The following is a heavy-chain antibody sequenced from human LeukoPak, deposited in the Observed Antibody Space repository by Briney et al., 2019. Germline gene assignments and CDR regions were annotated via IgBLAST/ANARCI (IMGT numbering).Heavy chain of an antibody. Sequence: GGSLRLSYAASGFVVSTNYMNWVRQAPGEGLEWVSVVYSDGRTYYADSVKGRFTISRDNSKNTVYLQMSSVTIEDTAVYYCAKGTLGYCSSTSCYWLDVWGQGTTVTVSS. V-gene: IGHV3-53*05. CDR2: VYSDGRT. CDR1: GFVVSTNY. D-gene: IGHD2-2*01. CDR3: AKGTLGYCSSTSCYWLDV. J-gene: IGHJ6*02.